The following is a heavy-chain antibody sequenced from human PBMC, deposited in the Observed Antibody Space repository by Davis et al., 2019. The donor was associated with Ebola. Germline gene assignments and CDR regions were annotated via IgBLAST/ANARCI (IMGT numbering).Heavy chain of an antibody. Sequence: ESLKISCAASGFTFSSYAMHWVRQPPGKGLEWIGEINHSGSTNYNPSLKSRVTISVDTSKNQFSLKLSSVTAADTAVYYCARRVTRGSGMDVWGQGTTVTVSS. V-gene: IGHV4-34*01. CDR3: ARRVTRGSGMDV. J-gene: IGHJ6*02. CDR2: INHSGST. D-gene: IGHD2-21*02. CDR1: GFTFSSYA.